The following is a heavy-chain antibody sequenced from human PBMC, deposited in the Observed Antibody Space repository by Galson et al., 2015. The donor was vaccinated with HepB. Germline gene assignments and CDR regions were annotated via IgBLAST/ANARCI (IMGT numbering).Heavy chain of an antibody. Sequence: SVKVSCKASGYTFTSYAMHWVRQAPGQRLEWMGWINAGNGNTKYSQKFQGRVTITRDTSASTAYMELSSLRSEDTAVYYCARSKGAYYYDRGGFDYWGQGTLVTVSS. V-gene: IGHV1-3*01. CDR3: ARSKGAYYYDRGGFDY. CDR2: INAGNGNT. CDR1: GYTFTSYA. J-gene: IGHJ4*02. D-gene: IGHD3-22*01.